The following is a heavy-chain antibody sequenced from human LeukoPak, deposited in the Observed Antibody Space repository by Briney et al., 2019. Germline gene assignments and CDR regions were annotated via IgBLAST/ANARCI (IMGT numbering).Heavy chain of an antibody. CDR3: AREWEGATIDY. CDR2: ISSSSSYI. CDR1: GFTFSSYS. J-gene: IGHJ4*02. Sequence: GSLRLSCAASGFTFSSYSMNWVRQAPGKGLAWVSSISSSSSYIYYADSVKGRFTISRDNAKNSLYLQMNSLRAEDTAVYYCAREWEGATIDYWGQGTLVTVSS. V-gene: IGHV3-21*01. D-gene: IGHD1-26*01.